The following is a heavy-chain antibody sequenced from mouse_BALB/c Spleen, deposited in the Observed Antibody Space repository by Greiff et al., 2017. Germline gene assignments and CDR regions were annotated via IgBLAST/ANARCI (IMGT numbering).Heavy chain of an antibody. D-gene: IGHD2-14*01. CDR2: ISYSGST. Sequence: EVQLVESGPSLVKPSQTLSLTCSVTGDSITSGYWNWIRKFPGNKLEYMGYISYSGSTYYNPSLKSRISITRDTSKNQYYLQLNSVTTEDTATYYCARYRYDGYAMDYWGQGTSVTVSS. J-gene: IGHJ4*01. V-gene: IGHV3-8*02. CDR1: GDSITSGY. CDR3: ARYRYDGYAMDY.